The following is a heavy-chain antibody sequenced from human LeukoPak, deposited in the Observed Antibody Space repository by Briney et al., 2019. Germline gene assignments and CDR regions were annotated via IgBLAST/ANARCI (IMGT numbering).Heavy chain of an antibody. V-gene: IGHV4-59*01. CDR3: ARGLSEDDAFDI. Sequence: SETLSLTCTVSGGSISSYYWSWIRQPPGKGLEWIGYIYYSGSTNYNPSLKRRVTISVDTSKNQFSLKLSSVTAADTAVYYCARGLSEDDAFDIWGQGAMVTVSS. CDR2: IYYSGST. J-gene: IGHJ3*02. CDR1: GGSISSYY. D-gene: IGHD1-14*01.